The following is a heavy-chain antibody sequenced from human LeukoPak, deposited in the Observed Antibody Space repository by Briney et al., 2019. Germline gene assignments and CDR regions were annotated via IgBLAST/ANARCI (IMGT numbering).Heavy chain of an antibody. CDR2: IYYSGST. Sequence: SETLSLTCTVSGGSISSSSYYWGWIRQPPGKGLEWIGSIYYSGSTYYNPSLKSRITISVDTSKNQFSLKLSSVTAADTAVYYCARRPTYYYDSSGYYSGYFQHWGQGTLVTVSS. D-gene: IGHD3-22*01. J-gene: IGHJ1*01. CDR3: ARRPTYYYDSSGYYSGYFQH. V-gene: IGHV4-39*01. CDR1: GGSISSSSYY.